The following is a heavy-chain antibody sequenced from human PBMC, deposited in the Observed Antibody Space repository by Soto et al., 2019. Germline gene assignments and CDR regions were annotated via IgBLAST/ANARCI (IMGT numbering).Heavy chain of an antibody. J-gene: IGHJ3*02. V-gene: IGHV1-18*01. D-gene: IGHD2-15*01. CDR3: ARAFTELGGKGPLGAFDI. Sequence: ASVKVSCKASGYTFTSYGISWVRQAPGQGLEWMGWISAYNGNTNYAQKLQGRVTMTTDTSTSTAYMELRSLRSDDTAVYYCARAFTELGGKGPLGAFDIWGQGTMVTVSS. CDR1: GYTFTSYG. CDR2: ISAYNGNT.